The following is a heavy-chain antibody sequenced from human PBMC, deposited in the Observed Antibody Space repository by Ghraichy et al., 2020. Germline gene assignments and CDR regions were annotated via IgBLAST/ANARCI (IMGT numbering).Heavy chain of an antibody. CDR2: IKQDGSEK. D-gene: IGHD6-13*01. V-gene: IGHV3-7*01. CDR3: ARIGLYSNSFDY. J-gene: IGHJ4*02. Sequence: GESLNISCAASGFTFSSYWMSWVRQAPGKGLEWVANIKQDGSEKYYVDSVKGRFTISRDNAKNSLYLQMNSLRAEDTAVYYCARIGLYSNSFDYWGQGTLVTVSS. CDR1: GFTFSSYW.